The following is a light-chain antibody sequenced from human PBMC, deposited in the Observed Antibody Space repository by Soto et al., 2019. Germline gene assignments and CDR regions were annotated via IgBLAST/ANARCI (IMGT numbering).Light chain of an antibody. CDR2: KND. CDR3: FTWDDRLSAWV. V-gene: IGLV1-47*01. CDR1: SSNIGSNY. J-gene: IGLJ3*02. Sequence: QSVLTQPPSASETPGQRVTISCSGSSSNIGSNYVYWHQHLPGTTPRPLLYKNDQRPSGVPDRFAGSKSGTSASLAISGLRPEDESDYYWFTWDDRLSAWVFGGGTKVTVL.